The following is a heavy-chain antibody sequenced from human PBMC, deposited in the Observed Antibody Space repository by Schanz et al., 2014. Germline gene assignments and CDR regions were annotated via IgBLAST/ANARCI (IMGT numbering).Heavy chain of an antibody. V-gene: IGHV3-33*06. CDR2: IWYDGSNK. J-gene: IGHJ4*02. CDR1: GFIFSSYG. Sequence: QVQLVESGGGVVQPGRSLRLSCAASGFIFSSYGLHWVRQAPGKGLEWVAFIWYDGSNKYYADSVKGRFTISRDNSKNTLYLQMNSLRADDTSVYFCAKDSTHIDIVLVPTAIEYWGQGTLVTVSS. D-gene: IGHD2-2*01. CDR3: AKDSTHIDIVLVPTAIEY.